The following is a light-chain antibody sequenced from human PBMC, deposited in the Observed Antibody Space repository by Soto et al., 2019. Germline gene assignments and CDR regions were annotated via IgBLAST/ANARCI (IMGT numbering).Light chain of an antibody. CDR3: QQSNSTPRT. Sequence: DIPMTQSPSSLSASVGDRVTITCRASQSISSYLNWYQQKPGKAPNLLIYAASSLQSGVPSRFSGSGSGTDFTLTISSLQPEDFATYYCQQSNSTPRTFGQGTKLEIK. CDR2: AAS. V-gene: IGKV1-39*01. J-gene: IGKJ2*01. CDR1: QSISSY.